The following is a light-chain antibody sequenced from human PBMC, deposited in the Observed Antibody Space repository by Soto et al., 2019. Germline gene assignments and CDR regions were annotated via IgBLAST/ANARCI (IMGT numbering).Light chain of an antibody. Sequence: EIVLTQSPDTLSLSPGERATLSCRASQTVIHNHLAWHQQKPGQTPRLLFYGASSRATSIPDRFSGSGSGTDFTLTISRLQPEDFAVYYCQQHGTSPITFGQGTRLEIK. V-gene: IGKV3-20*01. CDR3: QQHGTSPIT. CDR2: GAS. CDR1: QTVIHNH. J-gene: IGKJ5*01.